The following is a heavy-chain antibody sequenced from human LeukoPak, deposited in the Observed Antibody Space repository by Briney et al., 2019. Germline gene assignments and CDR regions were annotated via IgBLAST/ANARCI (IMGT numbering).Heavy chain of an antibody. CDR3: ARGVPKTSYYYYYMDV. V-gene: IGHV3-21*01. CDR1: GFTFTTYS. CDR2: VSSTSRFI. Sequence: GGSLRLSCAASGFTFTTYSMNWVRQAPGRGLEWVSFVSSTSRFISYADSVKGRFTISRDNAKNSLYLQMTSLRAEDTAVYYCARGVPKTSYYYYYMDVWGKGTTVTVSS. J-gene: IGHJ6*03. D-gene: IGHD4-11*01.